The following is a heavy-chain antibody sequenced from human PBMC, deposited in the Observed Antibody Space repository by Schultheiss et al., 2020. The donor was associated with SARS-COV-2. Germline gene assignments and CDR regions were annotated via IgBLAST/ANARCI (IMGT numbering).Heavy chain of an antibody. J-gene: IGHJ4*02. CDR3: AKVGSILWWCSYDY. Sequence: SETLSLTCTVSGGSISSYYWSWIRQPAGKGLEWIGRIYTSGSTNYNPSLKSRVTMSVDTSKNQFSLKLSSVTAADTAVYYCAKVGSILWWCSYDYWGQGTLVTVSS. V-gene: IGHV4-4*07. CDR2: IYTSGST. D-gene: IGHD2-21*01. CDR1: GGSISSYY.